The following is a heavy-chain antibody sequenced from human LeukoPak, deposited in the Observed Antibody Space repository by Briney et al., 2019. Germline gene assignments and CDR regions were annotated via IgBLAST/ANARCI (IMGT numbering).Heavy chain of an antibody. CDR1: GFTFTNYR. J-gene: IGHJ3*02. Sequence: PGGSLRLSCAASGFTFTNYRMTWVRQAPGKGLEWVSSISSTSGYIFYADSVQGRFTISRDNAESSLYLQMNSLRAEDTAVYYCARENGDYADAFDIWGQGTMVTVSS. CDR2: ISSTSGYI. CDR3: ARENGDYADAFDI. V-gene: IGHV3-21*01. D-gene: IGHD4-17*01.